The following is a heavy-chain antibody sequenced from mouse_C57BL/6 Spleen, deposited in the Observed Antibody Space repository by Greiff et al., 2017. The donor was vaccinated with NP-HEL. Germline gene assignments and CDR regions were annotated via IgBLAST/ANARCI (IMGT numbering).Heavy chain of an antibody. V-gene: IGHV1-15*01. Sequence: QVQLQQSGAELVRPGASVTLSCKASGYTFTDYEMHWVKQTPVHGLEWIGAIDPETGGTAYNQKFKGKAILTADKSSSTAYMELRSLTSEDSAVYYCTRYGSGYYCDYWGQGTTLTVST. J-gene: IGHJ2*01. D-gene: IGHD3-2*02. CDR1: GYTFTDYE. CDR3: TRYGSGYYCDY. CDR2: IDPETGGT.